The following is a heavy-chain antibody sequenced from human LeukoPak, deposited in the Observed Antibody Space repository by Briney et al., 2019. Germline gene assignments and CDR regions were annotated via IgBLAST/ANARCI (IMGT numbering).Heavy chain of an antibody. V-gene: IGHV3-48*01. D-gene: IGHD3-10*01. CDR1: GFTFSSYS. J-gene: IGHJ5*02. Sequence: GGSLRLSCAASGFTFSSYSKNWVRQAPGKGLEWVSYISSSSSTIYYADSVKGRFTISRDNAKNSLYLQMNSLRAEDTAVYYCAKDSDGSGSDQFDPWGQGTLVTVSS. CDR2: ISSSSSTI. CDR3: AKDSDGSGSDQFDP.